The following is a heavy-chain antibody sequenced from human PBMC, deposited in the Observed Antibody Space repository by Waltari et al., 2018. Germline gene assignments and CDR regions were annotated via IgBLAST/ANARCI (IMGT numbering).Heavy chain of an antibody. CDR2: IIPFFGSP. CDR1: GGTFSSYG. J-gene: IGHJ5*01. Sequence: QVQLVQSGAEVKKPGSSVKVFCKASGGTFSSYGISWVRQAPGQRLEWMGKIIPFFGSPDYAENFQGRVTITADESTTTTYLELSSLRSEDTAVYYCARIPYYYDKAPLDSWG. D-gene: IGHD3-22*01. CDR3: ARIPYYYDKAPLDS. V-gene: IGHV1-69*18.